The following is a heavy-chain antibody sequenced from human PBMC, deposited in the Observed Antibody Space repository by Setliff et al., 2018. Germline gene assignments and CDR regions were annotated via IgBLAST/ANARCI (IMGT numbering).Heavy chain of an antibody. CDR2: ISGSGGST. CDR1: GFTFSSYA. J-gene: IGHJ6*02. V-gene: IGHV3-23*01. D-gene: IGHD3-9*01. CDR3: AKGGNYDILTGYLSMDV. Sequence: PGGSLRLSCAASGFTFSSYAMSWVRQAPGKGLEWVSAISGSGGSTYYADSVKGRFTISRDNSKNTLYLQMNSLRAEDTAVYSCAKGGNYDILTGYLSMDVWGQGTTVTVSS.